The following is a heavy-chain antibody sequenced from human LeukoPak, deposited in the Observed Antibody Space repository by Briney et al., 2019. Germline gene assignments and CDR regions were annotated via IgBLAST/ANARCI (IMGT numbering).Heavy chain of an antibody. D-gene: IGHD2-2*01. V-gene: IGHV3-30*18. CDR1: GFTFSTYG. J-gene: IGHJ5*02. CDR3: AKASLAGCRSASCYGQNWVDP. Sequence: GGSLRLSCAASGFTFSTYGMHWVRQAPSKGLEWVAVISYDGSSKFYADSVKGRFTISRDSSKNTLHLQMNRLRAEDTAVYYCAKASLAGCRSASCYGQNWVDPWGQGTLVTVSS. CDR2: ISYDGSSK.